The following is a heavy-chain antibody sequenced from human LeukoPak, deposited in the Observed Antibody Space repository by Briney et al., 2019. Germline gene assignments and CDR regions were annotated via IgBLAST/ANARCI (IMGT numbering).Heavy chain of an antibody. V-gene: IGHV3-23*01. Sequence: GGSLRLSCAASGFTFSSYAMSWVRQAPGKGLEWVSTISGSGGSTYYADSVKGRFTLSRDNSKNTLYLQMNSLRAEDTAVYYCAKDRYCSGGSCYRGLRYWGQGTLVTVSS. CDR3: AKDRYCSGGSCYRGLRY. J-gene: IGHJ4*02. CDR1: GFTFSSYA. D-gene: IGHD2-15*01. CDR2: ISGSGGST.